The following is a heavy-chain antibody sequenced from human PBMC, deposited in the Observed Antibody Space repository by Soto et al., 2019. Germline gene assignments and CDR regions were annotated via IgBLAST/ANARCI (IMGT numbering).Heavy chain of an antibody. D-gene: IGHD5-12*01. Sequence: HGESLKISCKVSGYSFTSYWIGWVRQMPGKGLEWMGIIYPGDSDTRYSPSFQGQVTISADKSISTAYLQWSSLKASDTAMYYCARPGGNSGNWFDPWGQGTLVTVSS. CDR2: IYPGDSDT. J-gene: IGHJ5*02. CDR3: ARPGGNSGNWFDP. V-gene: IGHV5-51*01. CDR1: GYSFTSYW.